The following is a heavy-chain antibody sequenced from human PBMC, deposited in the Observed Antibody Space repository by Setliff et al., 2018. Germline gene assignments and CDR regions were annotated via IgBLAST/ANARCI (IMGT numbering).Heavy chain of an antibody. Sequence: GGSLRLSCSASGFIFSTYVMHWVRQAPGKGLEYLSGISGNGGSTYYADSVKGRFTISRDNSKNTLYLQMNSLRAEDTAVYYCAKDGDYNFWSGYFRAYYYYYMDVWGKGTTVTVSS. CDR1: GFIFSTYV. V-gene: IGHV3-64*04. CDR2: ISGNGGST. J-gene: IGHJ6*03. CDR3: AKDGDYNFWSGYFRAYYYYYMDV. D-gene: IGHD3-3*01.